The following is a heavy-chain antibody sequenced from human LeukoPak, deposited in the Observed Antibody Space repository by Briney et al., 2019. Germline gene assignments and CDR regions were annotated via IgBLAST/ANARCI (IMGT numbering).Heavy chain of an antibody. Sequence: GEALKISCKGSGYSLPSYWIGLVRQMPGKGLEWMGIIYPGYSDTRYSPSFQGQVTISADKSISTAYLQWSSLKASDTAMYYCASTTYRHAFDIWGQGTMVTVSS. CDR3: ASTTYRHAFDI. J-gene: IGHJ3*02. CDR1: GYSLPSYW. CDR2: IYPGYSDT. V-gene: IGHV5-51*01. D-gene: IGHD1-1*01.